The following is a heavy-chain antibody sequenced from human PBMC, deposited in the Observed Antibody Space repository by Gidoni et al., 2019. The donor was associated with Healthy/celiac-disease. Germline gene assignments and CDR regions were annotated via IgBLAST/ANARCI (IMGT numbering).Heavy chain of an antibody. J-gene: IGHJ4*02. CDR1: GSTFSSER. V-gene: IGHV3-48*04. D-gene: IGHD3-16*01. CDR3: ARELLTEGVDY. Sequence: EVQLVESGGGVVQQGGTLRLSFAASGSTFSSERMNGVRQAPGKGLEWVSYISSSSSTIYYAYSVKGRFTISRDNAKNSLYLQMNSLRAEDTAVYYCARELLTEGVDYWGQGTLVTVSS. CDR2: ISSSSSTI.